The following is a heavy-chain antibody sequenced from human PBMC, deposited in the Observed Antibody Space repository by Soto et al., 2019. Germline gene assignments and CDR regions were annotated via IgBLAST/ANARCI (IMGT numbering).Heavy chain of an antibody. J-gene: IGHJ5*02. CDR2: INPNSGGT. CDR1: GYTFTGYY. D-gene: IGHD6-13*01. V-gene: IGHV1-2*04. Sequence: ASVKVSCKASGYTFTGYYMHWVRQAPGQGLEGMGWINPNSGGTNYAQKFQGWVTMTRDTSISTAYMELSRLRSDDTAVYYCARASAAGTESRVAKYNWFDPWGQGTLVTVSS. CDR3: ARASAAGTESRVAKYNWFDP.